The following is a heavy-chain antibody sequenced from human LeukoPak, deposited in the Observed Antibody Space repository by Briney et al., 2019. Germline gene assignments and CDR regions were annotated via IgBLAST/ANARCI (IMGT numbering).Heavy chain of an antibody. V-gene: IGHV4-4*07. J-gene: IGHJ5*02. Sequence: SETLSLTRTASGGSISSYYWSWIRQPPGKGLEWVARIYTGGRTNYTHSLKSRVTMSVDTSKNKVSLMRSTLTDADTAVYYCARGIRGYSSSWYLDPTGVGSWFDPWGQGTLVTVSS. CDR3: ARGIRGYSSSWYLDPTGVGSWFDP. D-gene: IGHD6-13*01. CDR1: GGSISSYY. CDR2: IYTGGRT.